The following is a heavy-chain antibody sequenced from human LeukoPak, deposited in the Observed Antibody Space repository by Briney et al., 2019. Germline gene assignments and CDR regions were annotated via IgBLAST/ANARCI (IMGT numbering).Heavy chain of an antibody. D-gene: IGHD5-24*01. J-gene: IGHJ5*02. CDR1: GFIFNNYS. Sequence: PGESLRLSCAASGFIFNNYSMNWVRQAPGKELEWVSSISSSSSYIYYADSVKGRFTISRDNAKNSLYLQMNSLRAEDTAVYYCARDADGYNTGWFDPWGQGTLVTVSS. CDR2: ISSSSSYI. V-gene: IGHV3-21*01. CDR3: ARDADGYNTGWFDP.